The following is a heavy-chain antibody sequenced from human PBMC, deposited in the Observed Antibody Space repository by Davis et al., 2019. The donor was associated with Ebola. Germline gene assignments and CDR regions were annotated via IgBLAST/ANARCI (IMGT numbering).Heavy chain of an antibody. CDR1: GGSIISSSSY. CDR3: ARQGWSGYSLRHWLDP. J-gene: IGHJ5*02. Sequence: MPSETLSLTCTVSGGSIISSSSYWGWIRQPPRTGLEWIGSIYYSGITYYNPSLKSRVTISVDTSKNQFSLKLRSVTAADTAVYYCARQGWSGYSLRHWLDPWGRGTLVTVSS. CDR2: IYYSGIT. D-gene: IGHD3-3*01. V-gene: IGHV4-39*01.